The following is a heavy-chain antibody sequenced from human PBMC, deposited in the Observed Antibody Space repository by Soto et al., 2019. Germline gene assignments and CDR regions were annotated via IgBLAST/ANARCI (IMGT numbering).Heavy chain of an antibody. D-gene: IGHD2-2*01. V-gene: IGHV4-4*07. CDR3: ARACSSTSCYDVFDY. CDR2: IYASGST. Sequence: QVQLQESGPGLVKPSETLSLTCTVSGGSISSSYWSWIRQPAGKGLEWIGRIYASGSTNYNPSLKSRVTMSVDPSKSQFSLKLRSVTAADTAVYYCARACSSTSCYDVFDYWGQGTLVTVSS. CDR1: GGSISSSY. J-gene: IGHJ4*02.